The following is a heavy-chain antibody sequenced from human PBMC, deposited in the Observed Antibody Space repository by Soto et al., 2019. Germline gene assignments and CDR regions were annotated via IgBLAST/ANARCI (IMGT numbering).Heavy chain of an antibody. CDR1: GFTFSSYA. Sequence: GGSLRLSCPASGFTFSSYAMHWVRQAPGKGLEWVAVISYDGSNKYYADSVKGRFTISRDNSKNTLYLQMNSLRAEDTAVYYRARDYPGIAVAGTIDYWGQGSLVTGSS. CDR3: ARDYPGIAVAGTIDY. V-gene: IGHV3-30-3*01. J-gene: IGHJ4*02. D-gene: IGHD6-19*01. CDR2: ISYDGSNK.